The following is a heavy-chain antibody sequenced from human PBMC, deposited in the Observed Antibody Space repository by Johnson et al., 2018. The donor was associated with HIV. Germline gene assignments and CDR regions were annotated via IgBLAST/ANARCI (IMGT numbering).Heavy chain of an antibody. D-gene: IGHD1-1*01. CDR2: VKSKTDGGTT. CDR1: GFTVSSNY. J-gene: IGHJ3*02. V-gene: IGHV3-15*01. Sequence: EVQLVESGGGLVQPGGSLRLSCAASGFTVSSNYMSWVRQAPGKGLEWVGRVKSKTDGGTTDYAAPVKGRFTISRDASKNTLYLQMSSLKTEDTAVYYCTTGLYWNDAFDIWGQGTMVTVSS. CDR3: TTGLYWNDAFDI.